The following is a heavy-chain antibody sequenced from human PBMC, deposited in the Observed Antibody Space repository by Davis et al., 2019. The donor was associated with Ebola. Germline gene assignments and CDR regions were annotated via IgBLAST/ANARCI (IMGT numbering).Heavy chain of an antibody. CDR3: ARESEAAAGTGIDY. J-gene: IGHJ4*02. CDR1: GFTFSSYG. V-gene: IGHV3-33*01. D-gene: IGHD6-13*01. Sequence: GESLKISCAASGFTFSSYGMHWVRQAPGKGLEWVAVIWYDGSNKYYADSVKGRFTISRDNSKNTLYLQMNSLRAEDTAVYYCARESEAAAGTGIDYWGQGTLVTVSS. CDR2: IWYDGSNK.